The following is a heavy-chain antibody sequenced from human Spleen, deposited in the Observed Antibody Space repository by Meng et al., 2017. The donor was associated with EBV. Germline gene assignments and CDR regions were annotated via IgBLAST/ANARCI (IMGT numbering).Heavy chain of an antibody. CDR2: ISSSTSDT. CDR3: ATEGYCSGGSCASPNWFDP. Sequence: EVQLVESGGGLVKPGGSLRLSCAASGSTFRKYSMNWVRQAPGKGLEWVSYISSSTSDTYYADSVKGRFTISRDNTKNSLYLQMNSLRVEDTAVYFCATEGYCSGGSCASPNWFDPRGQGTLVTVS. D-gene: IGHD2-15*01. CDR1: GSTFRKYS. J-gene: IGHJ5*02. V-gene: IGHV3-21*01.